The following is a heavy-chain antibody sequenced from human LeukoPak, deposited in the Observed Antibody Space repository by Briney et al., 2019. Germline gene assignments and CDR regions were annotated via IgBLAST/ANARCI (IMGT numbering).Heavy chain of an antibody. Sequence: GGSLRLSCAASGFTFSSYGMHWVRQAPGKGLEWVAVIWYDGSNKYYADSVKGRFTISRDNSKNTLYLQMNSLRAEDTAVYYCAKDDRRGGYYYYMDVWGKGTTVTVSS. J-gene: IGHJ6*03. D-gene: IGHD3-22*01. CDR2: IWYDGSNK. CDR1: GFTFSSYG. CDR3: AKDDRRGGYYYYMDV. V-gene: IGHV3-33*06.